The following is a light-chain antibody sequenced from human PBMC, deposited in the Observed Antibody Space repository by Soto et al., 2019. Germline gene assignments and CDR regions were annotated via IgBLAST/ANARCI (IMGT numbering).Light chain of an antibody. CDR1: NSNVGSIS. CDR2: RTN. Sequence: QSVLTQPPSASGTPGQRVTISCSGSNSNVGSISVNWYQQVPGTAPKLLIYRTNQRPSGVPDRFSGSKSGTSASLAISGLQSDDEADYFCAVWDDSLMGVFGGGTKVTVL. CDR3: AVWDDSLMGV. J-gene: IGLJ3*02. V-gene: IGLV1-44*01.